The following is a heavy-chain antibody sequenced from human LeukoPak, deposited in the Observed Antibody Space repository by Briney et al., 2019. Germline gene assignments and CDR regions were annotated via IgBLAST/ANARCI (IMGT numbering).Heavy chain of an antibody. D-gene: IGHD3-3*01. J-gene: IGHJ5*02. V-gene: IGHV1-24*01. CDR3: ATVGTFWSGYNSPYNWFDP. CDR2: FDPEDGET. Sequence: GASVKVSCKVSGYTLTELSMHWLRQAPGKGLEWMGGFDPEDGETIYAQKFQGGVTMTEDTSTDTAYMELSSLRSEDTAVYFCATVGTFWSGYNSPYNWFDPWGQGTLVTVSS. CDR1: GYTLTELS.